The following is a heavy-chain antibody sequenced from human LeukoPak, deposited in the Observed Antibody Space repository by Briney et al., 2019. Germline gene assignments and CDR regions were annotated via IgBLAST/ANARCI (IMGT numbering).Heavy chain of an antibody. CDR1: GYTFTSYA. Sequence: ASVKVSCKASGYTFTSYAMHWVRQAPGQRLEWMGWINAGNGNTKYSRKFQGRVTITRDTSASTAYMELSSLRSEDTAVYYCARDPNYQAFDIWGQGTMVTVSS. D-gene: IGHD5-24*01. V-gene: IGHV1-3*01. CDR2: INAGNGNT. J-gene: IGHJ3*02. CDR3: ARDPNYQAFDI.